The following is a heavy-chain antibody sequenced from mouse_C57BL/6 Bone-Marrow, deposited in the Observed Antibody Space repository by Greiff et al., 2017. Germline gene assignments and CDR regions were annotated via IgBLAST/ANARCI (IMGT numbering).Heavy chain of an antibody. J-gene: IGHJ1*03. D-gene: IGHD1-1*01. CDR2: IHPNSGST. V-gene: IGHV1-64*01. CDR1: GYTFTSYW. Sequence: VQLQQSGAELVKPGASVKLSCKASGYTFTSYWMHWVKQRPGQGLEWIGMIHPNSGSTNYNEKFKSKATLTVDKSSSTAYMQLSSLTSEDSAVYYCARSQDYYGSRWYFDVWGTGTTVTVSS. CDR3: ARSQDYYGSRWYFDV.